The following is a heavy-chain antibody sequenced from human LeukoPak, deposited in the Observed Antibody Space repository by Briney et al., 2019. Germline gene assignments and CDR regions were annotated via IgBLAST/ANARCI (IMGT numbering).Heavy chain of an antibody. J-gene: IGHJ4*02. CDR3: VRHGTYSSWATTDY. Sequence: GESLKISCQGSGYTFTTFWIGWVRQMPGKGLEWMRLNYPGDSDTRYNPSFQGQVTFSGDKSLSTVYLQWDSVNASHTAMYYCVRHGTYSSWATTDYWGQGTLVTVSS. V-gene: IGHV5-51*01. CDR2: NYPGDSDT. D-gene: IGHD6-6*01. CDR1: GYTFTTFW.